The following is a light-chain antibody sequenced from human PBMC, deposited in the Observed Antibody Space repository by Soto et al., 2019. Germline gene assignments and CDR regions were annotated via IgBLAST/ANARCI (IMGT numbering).Light chain of an antibody. Sequence: EVVLTQSPATLSVSPGERATLSCRASESVNNKLGWYQQKPGQAPRLLIYRASTRATGIPARFSGSGSGTEFTLTISSLQSEDSAVYCCHQYNNWFPFTFGQGTRLEIK. J-gene: IGKJ5*01. CDR1: ESVNNK. V-gene: IGKV3-15*01. CDR2: RAS. CDR3: HQYNNWFPFT.